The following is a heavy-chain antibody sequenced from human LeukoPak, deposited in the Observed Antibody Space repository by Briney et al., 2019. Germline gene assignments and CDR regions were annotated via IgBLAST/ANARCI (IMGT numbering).Heavy chain of an antibody. D-gene: IGHD3-10*01. CDR3: ARAPRELFDY. CDR1: GFTFSSYS. V-gene: IGHV3-21*01. Sequence: GGSLRLFCAASGFTFSSYSMNWVRQAPGKGLEWVSSISSSSSYIYYADSVKGRFTISRDNAKNSLYLQMNSLRAEDTAVYYCARAPRELFDYWGQGTLVTVSS. J-gene: IGHJ4*02. CDR2: ISSSSSYI.